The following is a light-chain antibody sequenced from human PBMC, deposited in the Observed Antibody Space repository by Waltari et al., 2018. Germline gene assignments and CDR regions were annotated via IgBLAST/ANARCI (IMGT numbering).Light chain of an antibody. CDR1: NSILGTGYH. J-gene: IGLJ2*01. Sequence: QYVLTQPTSVSGAPGQWVTISCTGRNSILGTGYHVLWYQYLPGTAPKLLIYGNTSRPSGVPDLFSGSKSGTSGSLAITGLQAEDEADYFCQSYDSTLNVVVFGGGTKLTVL. CDR3: QSYDSTLNVVV. CDR2: GNT. V-gene: IGLV1-40*01.